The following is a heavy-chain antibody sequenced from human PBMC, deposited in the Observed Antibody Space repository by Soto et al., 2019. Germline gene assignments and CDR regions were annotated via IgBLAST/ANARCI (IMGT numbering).Heavy chain of an antibody. D-gene: IGHD3-10*01. CDR1: GYSFTSYG. CDR3: AKGSVSYSPSDY. J-gene: IGHJ4*02. Sequence: QVQLVQSGAEVKKPGASVKVSCKASGYSFTSYGINWVRQAPGQGFEWMGWISAYNGNTNYAQKLQGRVTMTTDAPTSTAYMELRSLRSDDTAVYYCAKGSVSYSPSDYWGQGTLVTVSS. CDR2: ISAYNGNT. V-gene: IGHV1-18*04.